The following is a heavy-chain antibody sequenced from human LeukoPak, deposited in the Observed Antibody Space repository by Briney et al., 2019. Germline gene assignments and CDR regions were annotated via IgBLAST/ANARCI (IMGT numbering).Heavy chain of an antibody. Sequence: QPGGSLRLPCAAPGFTFSSYWMSWVRQAPGKGLEWGANIKQDGREKYYVDSVKGRVTISKDKAKNSLYLQMNSLRAEDTAVYYCVGPNGAFDIWGQGTMVTVSS. CDR1: GFTFSSYW. J-gene: IGHJ3*02. CDR2: IKQDGREK. V-gene: IGHV3-7*01. CDR3: VGPNGAFDI.